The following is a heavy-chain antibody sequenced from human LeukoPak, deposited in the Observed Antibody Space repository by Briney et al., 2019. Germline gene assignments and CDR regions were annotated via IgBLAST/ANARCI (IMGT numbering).Heavy chain of an antibody. CDR1: GGSFSGYY. J-gene: IGHJ4*02. V-gene: IGHV4-34*01. CDR2: INHRGST. Sequence: PSETLSLTCAVYGGSFSGYYWSWIRQPPGKGLEWIGEINHRGSTNYNPSLKSRVTISVDTSKNQFSLKLSSVTAADTAVYYCARGSRGSGGSCYRNWGQGTLVTVSS. CDR3: ARGSRGSGGSCYRN. D-gene: IGHD2-15*01.